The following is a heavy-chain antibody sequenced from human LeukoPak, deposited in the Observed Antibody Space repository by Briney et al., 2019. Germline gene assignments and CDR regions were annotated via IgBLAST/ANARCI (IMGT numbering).Heavy chain of an antibody. CDR1: GGSISSYY. CDR3: ARSRGSSGYGTDY. D-gene: IGHD3-22*01. J-gene: IGHJ4*02. Sequence: SETLSLTCTVSGGSISSYYWSWIRQPPGKGLEWIGYIYDSGSTNYNPSLKSRVTISVDTSKNQFSLKLSSVTAADTAVYYCARSRGSSGYGTDYWGQGTLVTVSS. CDR2: IYDSGST. V-gene: IGHV4-59*01.